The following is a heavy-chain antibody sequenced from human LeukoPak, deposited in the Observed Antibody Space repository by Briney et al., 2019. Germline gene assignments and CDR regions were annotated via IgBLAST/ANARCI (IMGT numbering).Heavy chain of an antibody. D-gene: IGHD1-26*01. Sequence: GGSLRLSCAASGFTFSSYSMNWVRQAPGRGLEWVSYISTTSSTIYYADSVKGRFTISRDNAKNSLYLQMNSLRAEDTAVYYCARVCGTYYFDYWGQGTLVTVSS. V-gene: IGHV3-48*01. CDR1: GFTFSSYS. J-gene: IGHJ4*02. CDR2: ISTTSSTI. CDR3: ARVCGTYYFDY.